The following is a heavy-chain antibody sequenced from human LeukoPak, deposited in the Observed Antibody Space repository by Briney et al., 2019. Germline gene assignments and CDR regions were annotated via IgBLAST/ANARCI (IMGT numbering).Heavy chain of an antibody. CDR3: ARHCDSWYYFDY. CDR2: IYYSGST. J-gene: IGHJ4*02. V-gene: IGHV4-59*08. Sequence: PSETLSLTCTVSGGSISSYYWSWIRQPPGKGLEWIGYIYYSGSTNHNPSLKSRVTISVDTSKNQFSLKLSSATAADTAVYYCARHCDSWYYFDYWGQGTPVTVSS. D-gene: IGHD6-13*01. CDR1: GGSISSYY.